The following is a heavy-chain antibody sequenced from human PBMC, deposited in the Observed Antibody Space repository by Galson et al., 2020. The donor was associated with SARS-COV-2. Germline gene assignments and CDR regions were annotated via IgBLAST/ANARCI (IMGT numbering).Heavy chain of an antibody. CDR1: GYTFTSYY. J-gene: IGHJ6*02. Sequence: ASVKVSCKASGYTFTSYYMHWVRQAPGQGLEWMGIINPSGGSTSYAQKFQGRVTMTRDTSTSTDYMELSSLRSEDTAVYYCARLGSSSLFYYYGMDVWGQGTTVTVSS. V-gene: IGHV1-46*01. D-gene: IGHD6-6*01. CDR2: INPSGGST. CDR3: ARLGSSSLFYYYGMDV.